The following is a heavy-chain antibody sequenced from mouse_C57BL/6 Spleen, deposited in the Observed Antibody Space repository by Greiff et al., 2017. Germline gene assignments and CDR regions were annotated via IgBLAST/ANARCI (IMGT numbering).Heavy chain of an antibody. V-gene: IGHV1-22*01. Sequence: VQLQQSGPELVKPGASVKMSCKASGYTFTDYNMHWVKQSHGKSLEWIGYINPNNGGTSYNQKFKGKATLTVNKSSSTAYMELRSLTSEDSAVYYCTRGWLPSYYFDYWGQGTTLTVSS. J-gene: IGHJ2*01. D-gene: IGHD2-3*01. CDR3: TRGWLPSYYFDY. CDR2: INPNNGGT. CDR1: GYTFTDYN.